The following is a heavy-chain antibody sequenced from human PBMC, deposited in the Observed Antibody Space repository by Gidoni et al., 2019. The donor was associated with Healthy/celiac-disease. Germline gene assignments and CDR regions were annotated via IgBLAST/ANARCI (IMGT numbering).Heavy chain of an antibody. V-gene: IGHV3-15*01. CDR3: TTDSGMALDY. CDR2: IKPKSEGETP. J-gene: IGHJ4*02. CDR1: GFTFSNVW. Sequence: EAELVETGGDLIKRGGSVRLSCAASGFTFSNVWMSWVRQAPGKGLEWLGRIKPKSEGETPDYAAPVNCRFTISRDVSKSTLSLDMNSLNTEDTAVYYCTTDSGMALDYWGQGALVTVSS.